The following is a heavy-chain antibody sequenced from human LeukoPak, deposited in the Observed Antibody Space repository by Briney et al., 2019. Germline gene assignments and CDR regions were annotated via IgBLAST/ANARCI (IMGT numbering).Heavy chain of an antibody. CDR2: IYPADSDT. J-gene: IGHJ4*02. CDR1: GYSFTNNW. V-gene: IGHV5-51*01. D-gene: IGHD4-11*01. CDR3: ARRTWRELEYSNYDY. Sequence: GESLKISCKGSGYSFTNNWIGWVRQMPGKGLEWLGIIYPADSDTTYSPSFQGHVTISADKSTSTAYLQWSSLKASDTAMYYCARRTWRELEYSNYDYWGQGTLVTVSS.